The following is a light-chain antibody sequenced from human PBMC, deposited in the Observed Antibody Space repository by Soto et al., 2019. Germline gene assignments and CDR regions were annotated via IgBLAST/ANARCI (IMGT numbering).Light chain of an antibody. CDR2: SNN. CDR1: GSNIGSNF. J-gene: IGLJ1*01. Sequence: QSVLTQPPSASGTPGQRVTISCSGSGSNIGSNFVYWYQQLPGTAPKLVIYSNNQRPSGGPDRFSGSKSGTSASLAISGLRSEDEADYYFAAWDDSLSGFVFGTGTKLTVL. CDR3: AAWDDSLSGFV. V-gene: IGLV1-47*02.